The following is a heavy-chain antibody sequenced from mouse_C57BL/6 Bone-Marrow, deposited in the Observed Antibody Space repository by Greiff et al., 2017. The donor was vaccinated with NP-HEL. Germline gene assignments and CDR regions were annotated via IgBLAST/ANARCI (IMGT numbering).Heavy chain of an antibody. CDR1: GFPITSGYY. CDR2: ITHSGET. D-gene: IGHD4-1*02. CDR3: AGASTGTGFAY. J-gene: IGHJ3*01. Sequence: VQLQESGPGLVKPSQSLFLTCSITGFPITSGYYWIWIRQSPGKPLEWMGYITHSGETFYNPSLQSPISITRETSKNQFFLQLNSVTTEDTAMYYCAGASTGTGFAYWGQGTLVTVSA. V-gene: IGHV12-3*01.